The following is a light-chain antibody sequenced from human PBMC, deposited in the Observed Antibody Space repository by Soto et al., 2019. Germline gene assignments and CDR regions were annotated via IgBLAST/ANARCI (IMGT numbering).Light chain of an antibody. CDR2: DAS. CDR1: QSISSW. V-gene: IGKV1-5*01. Sequence: DIQMTQSPSTLSASVGDRVTITCRASQSISSWLAWYQQKPGKAPKLLIYDASSLESGVPSRFSGSGSRTEFTLTISSLQPDDFATYYCQQYNSYPWRCGQGTKVEIK. CDR3: QQYNSYPWR. J-gene: IGKJ1*01.